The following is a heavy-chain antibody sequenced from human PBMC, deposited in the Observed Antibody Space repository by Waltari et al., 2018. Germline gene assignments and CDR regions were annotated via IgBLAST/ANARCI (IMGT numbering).Heavy chain of an antibody. V-gene: IGHV3-30-3*01. CDR3: AREQEYKWEYFQH. J-gene: IGHJ1*01. CDR2: ISYDGSNK. CDR1: GFTFSSYA. D-gene: IGHD1-20*01. Sequence: QVQLVESGGGVVQPGRSLSLSCAAPGFTFSSYAMHWVRQAPGKGLEWVAVISYDGSNKYYADSVKGRFTISRDNSKNTLYLQMNSLRAEDTAVYYCAREQEYKWEYFQHWGQGTLVTVSS.